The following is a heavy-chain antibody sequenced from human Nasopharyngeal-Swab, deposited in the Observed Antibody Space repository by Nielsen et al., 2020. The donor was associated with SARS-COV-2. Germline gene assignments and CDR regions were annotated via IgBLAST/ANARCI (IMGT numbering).Heavy chain of an antibody. CDR2: ISSSSSYI. CDR1: GFTFSSYS. V-gene: IGHV3-21*01. J-gene: IGHJ6*02. D-gene: IGHD3-22*01. Sequence: GESLKISCAASGFTFSSYSMNWVRQAPGKGLEWVSSISSSSSYIYYADSVKGRFTISRDNAKNSLYLQMNSLRAEDTAVYYCARAVTMIVVYYYGMDVWGQGTTVTVSS. CDR3: ARAVTMIVVYYYGMDV.